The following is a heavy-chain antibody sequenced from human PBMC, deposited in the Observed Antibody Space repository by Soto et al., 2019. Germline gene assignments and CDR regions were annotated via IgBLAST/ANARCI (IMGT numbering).Heavy chain of an antibody. Sequence: SETLSLTCTVSGGSISSGDYYWSWIRQPPGKVLKWIVYIYYSGSTYYNPSLKSRVTISLDTSNNQFSLKLSAVTASDTAVYYCAYHDPKLDAFDIWGQGTMVTVSS. V-gene: IGHV4-30-4*01. D-gene: IGHD2-2*01. CDR1: GGSISSGDYY. CDR3: AYHDPKLDAFDI. J-gene: IGHJ3*02. CDR2: IYYSGST.